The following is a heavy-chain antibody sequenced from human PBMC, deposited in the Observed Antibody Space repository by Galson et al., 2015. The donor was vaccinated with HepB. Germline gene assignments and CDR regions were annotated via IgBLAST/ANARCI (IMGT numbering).Heavy chain of an antibody. CDR2: INPNSGGT. J-gene: IGHJ5*02. D-gene: IGHD1-7*01. Sequence: SVKVSCKASGYTFTGYYMHWVRQAPGQGLEWMGRINPNSGGTNYAQKFQGRVTMSRDTSISTAYMELSRLRSDDTAVYYCARDWSWNYINWFDPWGQGTLVTVSS. CDR3: ARDWSWNYINWFDP. V-gene: IGHV1-2*06. CDR1: GYTFTGYY.